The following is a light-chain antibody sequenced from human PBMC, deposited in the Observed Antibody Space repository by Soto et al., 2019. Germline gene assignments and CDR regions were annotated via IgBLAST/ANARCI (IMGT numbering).Light chain of an antibody. CDR3: SSKTSSSSPFV. CDR1: SSDVGRFNY. CDR2: EVS. Sequence: QSVLTQPPSASGSPGQSVSISCTGTSSDVGRFNYVSWYQQHPGKAPKLMIYEVSNRPSGVSNRFSGSKSGNTASLTISGLQADDEGDYYCSSKTSSSSPFVFGTGTKVTVL. J-gene: IGLJ1*01. V-gene: IGLV2-14*01.